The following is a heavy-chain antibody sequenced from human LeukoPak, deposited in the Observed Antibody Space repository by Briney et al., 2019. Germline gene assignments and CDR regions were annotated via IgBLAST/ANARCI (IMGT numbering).Heavy chain of an antibody. Sequence: EASVKVSCKASDYTFTSYGISWVRQAPGQGLEWMGWISAYNGNTNYAQKLQGRVTMTTDTSTSTAYMELRSLRSDDTAVYYCVLNSGSYGHHAFDIWGQGTMVTVSS. CDR2: ISAYNGNT. D-gene: IGHD1-26*01. CDR1: DYTFTSYG. CDR3: VLNSGSYGHHAFDI. V-gene: IGHV1-18*01. J-gene: IGHJ3*02.